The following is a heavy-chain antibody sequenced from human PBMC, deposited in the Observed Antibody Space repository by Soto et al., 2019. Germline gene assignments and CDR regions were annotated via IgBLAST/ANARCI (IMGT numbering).Heavy chain of an antibody. CDR2: ISSSSSTI. V-gene: IGHV3-48*01. J-gene: IGHJ4*02. D-gene: IGHD3-16*01. Sequence: VQLVESGGGLVQPGGSLRLSCAASGFTFSSYSMNWVRQAPGKGLEWVSYISSSSSTIYYADSVKGRFTISRDNAKNSLYLQMNSLRAEDTAVYYCARGEYDYIWGKIFYYWGQGTLVTVSS. CDR3: ARGEYDYIWGKIFYY. CDR1: GFTFSSYS.